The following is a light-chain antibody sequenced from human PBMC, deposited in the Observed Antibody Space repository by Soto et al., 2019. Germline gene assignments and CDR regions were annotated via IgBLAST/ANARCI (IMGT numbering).Light chain of an antibody. Sequence: AIPLTQSPASVASSPGDRVTITCRASESISGYLAWYQQKPGKPPKLLIYSASTLHSGVPSRFSASGFGTDFTLALSGLESEDYGTYYCHQYYSFPPWTFGQGTKVEVQ. V-gene: IGKV1-8*01. CDR1: ESISGY. CDR2: SAS. J-gene: IGKJ1*01. CDR3: HQYYSFPPWT.